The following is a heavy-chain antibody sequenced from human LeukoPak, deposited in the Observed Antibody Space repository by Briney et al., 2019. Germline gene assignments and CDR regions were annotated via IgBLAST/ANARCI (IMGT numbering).Heavy chain of an antibody. CDR1: GGTFSSYA. D-gene: IGHD5-18*01. CDR3: ASELGGYSYGTYYYYYSMDV. CDR2: IIPIFGTA. Sequence: SVKVSCKASGGTFSSYAISWVRQAPGQGLEWMGGIIPIFGTANYAQKFQGRVTITADESTSTAYMELSSLRSEDTAVYYCASELGGYSYGTYYYYYSMDVWGQGTTVTVSS. J-gene: IGHJ6*02. V-gene: IGHV1-69*13.